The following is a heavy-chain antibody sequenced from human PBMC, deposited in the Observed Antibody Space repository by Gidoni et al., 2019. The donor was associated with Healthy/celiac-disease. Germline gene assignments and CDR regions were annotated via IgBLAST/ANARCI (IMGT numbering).Heavy chain of an antibody. J-gene: IGHJ6*02. V-gene: IGHV3-23*04. CDR3: ARLMGPLDHCSSTSCYLYYYYGMDV. Sequence: EVQLVESGGGLVQPGGSLRLSCAASGFTFSSYAMSWVRQAQGKGLEWVSAISGSGGSTYYADSVKGRFTISRDNSKNTLYLQMSSLRAEDTAVYYCARLMGPLDHCSSTSCYLYYYYGMDVWGQGTTVTVSS. D-gene: IGHD2-2*01. CDR1: GFTFSSYA. CDR2: ISGSGGST.